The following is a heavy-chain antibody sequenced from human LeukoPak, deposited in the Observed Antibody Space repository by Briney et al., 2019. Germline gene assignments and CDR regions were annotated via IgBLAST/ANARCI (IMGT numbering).Heavy chain of an antibody. Sequence: GGSLRLSCAASGFTFSTYWMSWVRQAPGKGQEWVANIKQDGSEKYYVDSVKGRFAISRDNAKNSLFLQMNTLRVEDTAVYYCAKDSLLTVVSPVAASWGQGTLVTVSS. CDR2: IKQDGSEK. CDR3: AKDSLLTVVSPVAAS. J-gene: IGHJ5*02. V-gene: IGHV3-7*01. D-gene: IGHD4-23*01. CDR1: GFTFSTYW.